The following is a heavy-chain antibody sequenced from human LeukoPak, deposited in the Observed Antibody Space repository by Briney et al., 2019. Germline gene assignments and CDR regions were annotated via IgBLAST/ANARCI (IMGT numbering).Heavy chain of an antibody. CDR2: ISGSGGST. CDR3: AKVAPGRGGSYDY. CDR1: GFTFGTYA. V-gene: IGHV3-23*01. J-gene: IGHJ4*02. D-gene: IGHD3-10*01. Sequence: GGSLRLSCAASGFTFGTYAMSWVRQAPGKGLEWISAISGSGGSTYYADSVKGRFTISRDNSKNTLYLQMNSLRAEDTAVYYCAKVAPGRGGSYDYWGQGTLVTVSS.